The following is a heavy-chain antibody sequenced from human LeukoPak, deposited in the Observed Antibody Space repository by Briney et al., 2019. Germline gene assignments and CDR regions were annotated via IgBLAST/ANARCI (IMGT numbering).Heavy chain of an antibody. CDR3: ASSYYYDSSGYSALT. CDR1: GGSFSGYY. D-gene: IGHD3-22*01. CDR2: IYTSGST. J-gene: IGHJ5*02. Sequence: SETLSLTCAVYGGSFSGYYWSWIRQPAGKGLEWIGRIYTSGSTNYNPSLKSRVTMSVDTSKNQFSLKLSSVTAADTAVYYCASSYYYDSSGYSALTWGQGTLVTVSS. V-gene: IGHV4-59*10.